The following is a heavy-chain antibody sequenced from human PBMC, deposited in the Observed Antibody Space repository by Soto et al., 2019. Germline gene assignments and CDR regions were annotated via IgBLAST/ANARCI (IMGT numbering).Heavy chain of an antibody. CDR3: AKGYCTGNSCFERGDYFDY. V-gene: IGHV3-9*01. CDR1: GFTFDDFA. CDR2: ISWNSAEI. J-gene: IGHJ4*02. Sequence: HPGGSLRLSCAASGFTFDDFAIHWVRQAPGKGLEWVSGISWNSAEIAYAHSVRGRFTISRDNAKKSLYLQMESLRVEDTALYYCAKGYCTGNSCFERGDYFDYWGQGTLVTVSS. D-gene: IGHD2-8*02.